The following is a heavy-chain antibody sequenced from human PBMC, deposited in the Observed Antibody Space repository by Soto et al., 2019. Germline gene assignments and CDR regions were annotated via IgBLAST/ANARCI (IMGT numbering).Heavy chain of an antibody. J-gene: IGHJ4*02. V-gene: IGHV1-69*01. Sequence: QVQLVQSGAEVKKPGSSVKVSCKASGGSFGKYAINWVRQTPGQGLEWLGGFIPVDRTLNYAQKFQGRVTITADESTGTAYMTLSSLASDDTAVYYCATGVIWIGYFTVDSWGQGTRVTVSS. D-gene: IGHD3-3*01. CDR2: FIPVDRTL. CDR1: GGSFGKYA. CDR3: ATGVIWIGYFTVDS.